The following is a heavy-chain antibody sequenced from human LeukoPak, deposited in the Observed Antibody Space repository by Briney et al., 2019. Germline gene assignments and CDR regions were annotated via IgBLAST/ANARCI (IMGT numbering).Heavy chain of an antibody. CDR1: GFTFSSYW. V-gene: IGHV3-7*01. D-gene: IGHD3-22*01. Sequence: PGGSLRLSCAASGFTFSSYWMSWVRQAPGKGLEWVANIKQDGSEKYYVDSVKGRFTISRDNAKNSLYLQMNSLRAEDTAVYYCAREVYDRSGPDSWFDPWGQGTLVTVSS. J-gene: IGHJ5*02. CDR3: AREVYDRSGPDSWFDP. CDR2: IKQDGSEK.